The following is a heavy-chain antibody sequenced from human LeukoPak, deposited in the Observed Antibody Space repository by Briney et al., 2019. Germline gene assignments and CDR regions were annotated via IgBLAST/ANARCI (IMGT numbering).Heavy chain of an antibody. J-gene: IGHJ5*02. CDR3: VRESRIMTTVRYWFDP. D-gene: IGHD1-1*01. CDR2: IYYNGGT. V-gene: IGHV4-34*01. Sequence: SETLSLTCAVYGGSFSGYYWSWIRQPPGKGLEWIGSIYYNGGTYYNPSLKSRVTISVDTSKNQFSLSLSSVTAADTATYYCVRESRIMTTVRYWFDPWGQGTLVTVSS. CDR1: GGSFSGYY.